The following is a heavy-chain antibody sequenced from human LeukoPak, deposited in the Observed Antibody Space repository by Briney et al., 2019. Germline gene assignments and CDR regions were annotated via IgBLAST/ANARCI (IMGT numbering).Heavy chain of an antibody. D-gene: IGHD6-13*01. Sequence: SETLSLTCTVSGVSISTSCWSWIRQSPGRGLEWVGYMCDDGRDLYNPSLRSRVSRVTISVDASKNQFSLKLSSVTAADTAVYYCARHSSSSWYPYFDYWGQGTLVTVSS. V-gene: IGHV4-59*01. CDR1: GVSISTSC. CDR2: MCDDGRD. J-gene: IGHJ4*02. CDR3: ARHSSSSWYPYFDY.